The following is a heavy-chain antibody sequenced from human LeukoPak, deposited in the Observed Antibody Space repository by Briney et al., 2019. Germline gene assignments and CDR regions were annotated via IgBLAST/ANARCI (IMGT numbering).Heavy chain of an antibody. Sequence: SETLSLTCTVSGGSISSGGYYWSWIRQPPGKGLEWIGYINHSGSTYYNPSLKSRVTISADRSKNQFSLKLSSVTAADTAVYYCARGSESYFVDIWGQGTMVTVSS. D-gene: IGHD1-26*01. V-gene: IGHV4-30-2*01. CDR1: GGSISSGGYY. J-gene: IGHJ3*02. CDR3: ARGSESYFVDI. CDR2: INHSGST.